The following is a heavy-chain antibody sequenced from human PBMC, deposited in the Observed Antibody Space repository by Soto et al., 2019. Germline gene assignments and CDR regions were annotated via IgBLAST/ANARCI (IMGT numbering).Heavy chain of an antibody. D-gene: IGHD3-16*01. J-gene: IGHJ5*02. CDR3: ARSSGGNYGIIIEGSNWFAP. Sequence: SVKVSCKASGGTFSGYAISWVRQAPGQGLEWMGEIIPMFGTSNYAQKFQGRVTITADESTSTAYMELSSLRSEDTAVYYCARSSGGNYGIIIEGSNWFAPWGQGTLVTVSS. CDR2: IIPMFGTS. CDR1: GGTFSGYA. V-gene: IGHV1-69*13.